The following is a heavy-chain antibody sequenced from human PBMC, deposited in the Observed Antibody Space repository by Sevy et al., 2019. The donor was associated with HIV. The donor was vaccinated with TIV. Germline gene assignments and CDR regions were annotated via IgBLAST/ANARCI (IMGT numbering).Heavy chain of an antibody. CDR1: GFTFSNYW. Sequence: GGSLRLSCAASGFTFSNYWMSWVRQAPGKGLEWVAHINRNGSEKYYVDSVKGRFTISRDNAKNSLYLQMNSLRAEDTAVYYCARERSSTTCLWGMDVWGQGTTVTVSS. CDR2: INRNGSEK. J-gene: IGHJ6*02. V-gene: IGHV3-7*03. D-gene: IGHD2-2*01. CDR3: ARERSSTTCLWGMDV.